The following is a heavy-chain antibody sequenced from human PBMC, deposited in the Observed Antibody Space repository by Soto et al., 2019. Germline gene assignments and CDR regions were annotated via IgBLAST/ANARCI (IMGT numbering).Heavy chain of an antibody. J-gene: IGHJ5*02. CDR3: AHSYMNQQLASNWLDP. CDR2: IYWNDDK. Sequence: SGPTLVNPTQTLTLTCTFSGFSLSTSGVGVGWIRQPPGKALEWLALIYWNDDKRYSPSLKSRLTITKDTSKNQVVLTMTNMDPVDTATYYCAHSYMNQQLASNWLDPWGQGTLVTVSS. D-gene: IGHD6-13*01. CDR1: GFSLSTSGVG. V-gene: IGHV2-5*01.